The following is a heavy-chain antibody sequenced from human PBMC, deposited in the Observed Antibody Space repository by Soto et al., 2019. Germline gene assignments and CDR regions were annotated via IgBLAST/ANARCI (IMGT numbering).Heavy chain of an antibody. CDR1: GFTFSNYN. J-gene: IGHJ4*02. Sequence: PGGSLRLSCVASGFTFSNYNMNWVRQAPGKGLEWVSSISSGSTYIYNADSVKGRFTISRDDAKNSLYLQMNSLRAEDTAVYFCARGTVTTLSIGGDWGQGTQVTVSS. D-gene: IGHD4-4*01. CDR2: ISSGSTYI. CDR3: ARGTVTTLSIGGD. V-gene: IGHV3-21*06.